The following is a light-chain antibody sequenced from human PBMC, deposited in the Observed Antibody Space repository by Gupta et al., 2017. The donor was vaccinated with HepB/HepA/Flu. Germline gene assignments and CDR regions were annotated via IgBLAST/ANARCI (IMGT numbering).Light chain of an antibody. CDR1: SSDVGGYNY. V-gene: IGLV2-14*01. CDR2: DVS. Sequence: QSALTPPASASGSPAQSIPISCTGTSSDVGGYNYVSWYQQHPGKAPKLMIYDVSNRPSGVSNRFSGSKSGNTASLTISGLQAEDEADYYCSSYTSSSTPVVFGGGTTLTVL. J-gene: IGLJ2*01. CDR3: SSYTSSSTPVV.